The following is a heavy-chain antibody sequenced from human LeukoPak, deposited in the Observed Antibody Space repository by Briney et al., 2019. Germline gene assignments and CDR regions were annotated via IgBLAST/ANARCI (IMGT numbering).Heavy chain of an antibody. J-gene: IGHJ3*02. Sequence: GGSLRLSCAASGFTFSSYSMNWVRQAPGKGLEWVSSISSSSSYIYYADSVKGRFTISRDNAKNSLYLQMNSLRAEDTAVYYCARPSPPFTIFGVVIEAGAFDIWGQGTMVTVSS. CDR1: GFTFSSYS. V-gene: IGHV3-21*01. D-gene: IGHD3-3*01. CDR2: ISSSSSYI. CDR3: ARPSPPFTIFGVVIEAGAFDI.